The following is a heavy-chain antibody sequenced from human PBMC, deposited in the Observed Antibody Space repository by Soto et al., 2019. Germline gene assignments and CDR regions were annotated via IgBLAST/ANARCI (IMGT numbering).Heavy chain of an antibody. CDR1: GGPMRNYY. CDR3: ARNYGDYVDY. D-gene: IGHD4-17*01. Sequence: SETLSLTCTISGGPMRNYYCSWIRQPPGKGLECIGYIYYSGSTNYNPSLKSRVTISVDTSKNQFSLKLSSVTAADTAIYYCARNYGDYVDYWGQGTLVNVSS. V-gene: IGHV4-59*08. J-gene: IGHJ4*02. CDR2: IYYSGST.